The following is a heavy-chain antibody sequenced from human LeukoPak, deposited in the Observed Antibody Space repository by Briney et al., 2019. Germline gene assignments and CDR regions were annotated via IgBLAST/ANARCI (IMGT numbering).Heavy chain of an antibody. V-gene: IGHV3-23*01. J-gene: IGHJ4*02. CDR1: AFTFSKHA. CDR2: ININGDRT. Sequence: SGGSLRLSCAASAFTFSKHAMTWVRQAPGKGLEWVSSININGDRTYYADSVKGRFTISRDNSKNTLYLQMNSLRAEDTAVYYCAKVYSSGWYYFDYWGQGTLVTVSS. D-gene: IGHD6-19*01. CDR3: AKVYSSGWYYFDY.